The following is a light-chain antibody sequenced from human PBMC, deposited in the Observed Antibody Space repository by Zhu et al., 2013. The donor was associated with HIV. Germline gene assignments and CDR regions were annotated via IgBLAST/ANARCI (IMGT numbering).Light chain of an antibody. Sequence: EIVLTQSPGTLSLSPGERATLSCRASQSVSSSYLAWYQQKPGQAPRLIISDASSRATGVPDRFSGGGSGTVFTLTITGLEPEDFGMYFCQRFGSSYTWTFGQGTNVEIK. CDR1: QSVSSSY. J-gene: IGKJ1*01. CDR2: DAS. CDR3: QRFGSSYTWT. V-gene: IGKV3-20*01.